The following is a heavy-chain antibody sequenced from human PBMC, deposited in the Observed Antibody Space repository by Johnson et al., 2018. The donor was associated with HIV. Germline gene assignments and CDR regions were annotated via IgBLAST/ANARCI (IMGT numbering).Heavy chain of an antibody. CDR1: GFTVSSNY. J-gene: IGHJ3*02. Sequence: EVQLVESGGGLVQPGGSLRLSCAASGFTVSSNYMTWVRQAPGKGLEWVSVIGTTDDTYYPGSVKGRFTISRENAKNSLYLQINSLRAGDTAVYFCARDAPGKDAFDIWGQGTLVTVSS. CDR2: IGTTDDT. V-gene: IGHV3-13*01. CDR3: ARDAPGKDAFDI.